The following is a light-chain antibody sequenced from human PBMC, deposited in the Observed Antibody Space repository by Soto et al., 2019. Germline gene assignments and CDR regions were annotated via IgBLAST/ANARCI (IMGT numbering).Light chain of an antibody. CDR1: QSVSKY. CDR2: DAS. CDR3: QQRSNWLIT. V-gene: IGKV3-11*01. Sequence: EIVLTQSPGTLSLSPGERATLSCRASQSVSKYLAWYQQKPGQAPGLLIFDASNRATGIPARFSGSGSGTDFILTISSLEPEDFAVYYCQQRSNWLITFGQGTRLEIK. J-gene: IGKJ5*01.